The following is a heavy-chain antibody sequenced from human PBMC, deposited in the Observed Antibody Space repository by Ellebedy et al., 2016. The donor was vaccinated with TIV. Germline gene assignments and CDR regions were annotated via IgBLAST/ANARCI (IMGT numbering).Heavy chain of an antibody. Sequence: GGSLRLSCAASGFTFRSYAMSWVRQAPGKGLEWVSAISGSGDSTYYADSVKGRFTISRDNSKNTLYLQMNSLRAEDTAVYSCAKDERVGALGLDAFDIWGQGTMVTVSS. V-gene: IGHV3-23*01. CDR2: ISGSGDST. CDR3: AKDERVGALGLDAFDI. D-gene: IGHD1-26*01. CDR1: GFTFRSYA. J-gene: IGHJ3*02.